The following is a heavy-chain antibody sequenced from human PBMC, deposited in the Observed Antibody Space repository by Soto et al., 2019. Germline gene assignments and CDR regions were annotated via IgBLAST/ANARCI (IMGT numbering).Heavy chain of an antibody. D-gene: IGHD3-22*01. CDR1: GFTFNIYA. V-gene: IGHV3-23*01. Sequence: PGGSLRLSCTASGFTFNIYAMTWVRQAPGKGLEWVSAISRYGDITYYADSVEGRFSISRDNSKNTLYLQMNSLRAEDTAGYYCARDRYLDHDSRGYLFDNWGQGTLVTVSS. J-gene: IGHJ4*02. CDR2: ISRYGDIT. CDR3: ARDRYLDHDSRGYLFDN.